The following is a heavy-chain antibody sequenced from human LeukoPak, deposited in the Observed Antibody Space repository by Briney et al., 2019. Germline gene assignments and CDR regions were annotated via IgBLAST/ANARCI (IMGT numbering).Heavy chain of an antibody. V-gene: IGHV3-30*02. Sequence: GGSLRLSCAASGFGFSSYGMHWVRQAPGKGLEWVAFIRYDGKNKYYADSVKGRLTISRDNSKNTLFLQMNSLRADDTAIYYCAKDKFGDLYYFDCWGQGTLVTVSS. CDR1: GFGFSSYG. CDR2: IRYDGKNK. D-gene: IGHD4-17*01. J-gene: IGHJ4*02. CDR3: AKDKFGDLYYFDC.